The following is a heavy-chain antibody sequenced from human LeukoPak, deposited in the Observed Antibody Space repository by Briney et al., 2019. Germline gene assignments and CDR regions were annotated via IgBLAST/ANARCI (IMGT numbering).Heavy chain of an antibody. CDR1: GGSMSSSGHF. Sequence: SETLSLTCTVSGGSMSSSGHFWGWIRQPPGKALEWLASVYYIGSTYYNPSLRSRLSISLDTSKKQLSLKLDSVTAADTAVYYCARHPAYRSGWYWYFDLWGRGTLVTVSS. V-gene: IGHV4-39*01. CDR2: VYYIGST. CDR3: ARHPAYRSGWYWYFDL. D-gene: IGHD6-19*01. J-gene: IGHJ2*01.